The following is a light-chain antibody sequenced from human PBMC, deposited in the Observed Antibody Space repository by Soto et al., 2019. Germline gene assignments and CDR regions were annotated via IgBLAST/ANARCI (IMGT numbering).Light chain of an antibody. V-gene: IGKV3-20*01. J-gene: IGKJ1*01. CDR2: GAS. CDR3: QQYGSSPWT. Sequence: EIVLTQCPGTLSLSPGERATLSCRASQSVSSSYLAWYQQKPGQAPRLLIYGASSRATGIPDRFSGSGSGTDFTLTISRLEPEDYAVYYCQQYGSSPWTFGHGTKVDIK. CDR1: QSVSSSY.